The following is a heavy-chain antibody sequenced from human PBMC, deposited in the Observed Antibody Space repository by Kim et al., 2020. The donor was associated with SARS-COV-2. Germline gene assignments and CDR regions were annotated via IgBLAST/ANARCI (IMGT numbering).Heavy chain of an antibody. CDR2: ISSSASTI. Sequence: GGSLRLSCAASGFTFSDSFMGWVRQVPGKGLEWISYISSSASTIHYADSVRGRFTISRDNAKRSVYLQLNSLRVEDTAVYYCVRVTNWIAERQFYHALDV. CDR3: VRVTNWIAERQFYHALDV. CDR1: GFTFSDSF. V-gene: IGHV3-11*01. D-gene: IGHD2-21*01. J-gene: IGHJ6*01.